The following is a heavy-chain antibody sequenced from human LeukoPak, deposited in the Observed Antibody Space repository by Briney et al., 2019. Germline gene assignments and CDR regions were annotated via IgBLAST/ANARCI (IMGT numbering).Heavy chain of an antibody. D-gene: IGHD1-14*01. V-gene: IGHV3-30*02. Sequence: GGSLRLSCAASGFTFSNNGMHWVRQAPGKGLEWVAFIRYDGSNKYYADSVKGRFTISRDNSKNTLFLQMNSLRAEDTALYYCARGRYPRETGYYFDYWGQGTLVPVSS. CDR1: GFTFSNNG. CDR3: ARGRYPRETGYYFDY. CDR2: IRYDGSNK. J-gene: IGHJ4*02.